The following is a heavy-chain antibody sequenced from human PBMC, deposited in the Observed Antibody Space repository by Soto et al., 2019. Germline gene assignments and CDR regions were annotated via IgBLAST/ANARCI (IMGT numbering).Heavy chain of an antibody. CDR2: IYSGGST. V-gene: IGHV3-53*04. CDR1: GFSISSNY. J-gene: IGHJ3*01. CDR3: ARESVREYAYAFDL. Sequence: GSLTLSCAASGFSISSNYMCWVRKAPGKGLEWVSVIYSGGSTYYADSVKGRCTISRHNSKNTLYLRMNSLRAEDTAVYSCARESVREYAYAFDLWGQGTMVTVSS. D-gene: IGHD4-17*01.